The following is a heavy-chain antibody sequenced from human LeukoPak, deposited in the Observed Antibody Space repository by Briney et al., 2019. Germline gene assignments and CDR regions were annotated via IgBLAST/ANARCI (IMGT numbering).Heavy chain of an antibody. CDR1: GFTFSSYG. V-gene: IGHV3-30*18. CDR2: ISYDGSNK. CDR3: AKAPLADRPGLGHYYYGMDV. J-gene: IGHJ6*02. D-gene: IGHD6-6*01. Sequence: QPGRSLRLSCAASGFTFSSYGMHWVRQAPGKGLEWVAVISYDGSNKYYADSVKGRFTISRDNSKNTLYLQMNSLRAEDTAVYYCAKAPLADRPGLGHYYYGMDVWGQGTTVTVSS.